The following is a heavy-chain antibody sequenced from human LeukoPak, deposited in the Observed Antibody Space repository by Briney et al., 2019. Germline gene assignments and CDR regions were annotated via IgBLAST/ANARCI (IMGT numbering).Heavy chain of an antibody. CDR3: ASHLPDTAMA. Sequence: SETLSLTCTVSGGSISSGGYYWSWIRQPPGKGLEWIGYICHSGSTYYNPSLKSRVTISVDRSKNQFSLKLSSVTAADTAVYYCASHLPDTAMAWGQGTLVTVSS. CDR2: ICHSGST. CDR1: GGSISSGGYY. J-gene: IGHJ4*02. D-gene: IGHD5-18*01. V-gene: IGHV4-30-2*01.